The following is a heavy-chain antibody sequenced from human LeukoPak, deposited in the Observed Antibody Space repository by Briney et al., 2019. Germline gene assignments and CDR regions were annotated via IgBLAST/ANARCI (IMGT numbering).Heavy chain of an antibody. CDR3: ARRDIVVIVSASDY. CDR2: ITASGDRT. D-gene: IGHD2-15*01. V-gene: IGHV3-23*01. CDR1: GFIFSDYV. J-gene: IGHJ4*02. Sequence: GESLRLSCTASGFIFSDYVMIWVRQAPGKGLEWVSGITASGDRTYYGDSVKGRFTVSRDNSKNTVYLQMNSLRVDDTAVYYCARRDIVVIVSASDYWGQGTLVTVSS.